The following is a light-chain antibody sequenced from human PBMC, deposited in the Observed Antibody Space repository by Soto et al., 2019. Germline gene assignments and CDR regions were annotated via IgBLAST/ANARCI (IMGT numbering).Light chain of an antibody. J-gene: IGKJ2*01. CDR3: QQCISYPFT. Sequence: AIRMTQSPSSFSASTVDRVTITCRASQGISSYLAWYQQKPGKAPKLLIYAASTLQSGVPSRFSGSGSGTEFTLTISSLQPDDFATYYCQQCISYPFTFGQGTKVDIK. CDR2: AAS. CDR1: QGISSY. V-gene: IGKV1-8*01.